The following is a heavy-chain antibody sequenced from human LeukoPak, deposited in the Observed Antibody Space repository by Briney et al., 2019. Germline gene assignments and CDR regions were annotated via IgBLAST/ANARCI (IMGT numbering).Heavy chain of an antibody. CDR3: AKDRSRDDSYYYGSGSYPTYYFDY. J-gene: IGHJ4*02. Sequence: GASVKVSCKASGYIFTSYVMHWVRQAPGQRLEWMGWINAGNGNTKYSQKFQGRVTITRDTSASTAYMDVSSLRSEDTAVYYCAKDRSRDDSYYYGSGSYPTYYFDYWGQGTLVTVSS. CDR2: INAGNGNT. D-gene: IGHD3-10*01. CDR1: GYIFTSYV. V-gene: IGHV1-3*01.